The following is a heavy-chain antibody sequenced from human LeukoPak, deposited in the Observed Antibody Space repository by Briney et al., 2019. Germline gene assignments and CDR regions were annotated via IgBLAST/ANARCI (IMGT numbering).Heavy chain of an antibody. CDR3: ARDLDSGNYFFAY. Sequence: ETLSPTCTVSGGSISSYYWSWIRQPPGKGLEWVANIKQDGSEKYYVDSVKGRFTISRDNAKNSLYLQMSSLRAEDTAVYYCARDLDSGNYFFAYWGQGTPVTVSS. J-gene: IGHJ4*02. V-gene: IGHV3-7*01. D-gene: IGHD3-22*01. CDR2: IKQDGSEK. CDR1: GGSISSYY.